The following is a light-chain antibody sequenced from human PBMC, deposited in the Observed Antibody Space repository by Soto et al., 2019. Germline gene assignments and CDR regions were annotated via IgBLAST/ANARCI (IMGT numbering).Light chain of an antibody. CDR2: EGS. J-gene: IGLJ1*01. V-gene: IGLV2-23*01. CDR1: SSDVGNYNL. CDR3: CSYAGSNTYV. Sequence: QSALTQPASVSGSPGQSITISCTGTSSDVGNYNLVSWYQQHPGKAPKLVIYEGSKRPSGVSNRFSGFKSGNTASLTISRLQAEDEADYHCCSYAGSNTYVFGTGTKLTVL.